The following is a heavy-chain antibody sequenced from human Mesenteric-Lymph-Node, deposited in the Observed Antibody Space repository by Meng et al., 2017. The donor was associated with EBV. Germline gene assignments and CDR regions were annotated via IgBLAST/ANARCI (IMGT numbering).Heavy chain of an antibody. CDR3: ARAGSSGYSSFDY. CDR2: IDHSGRT. D-gene: IGHD3-22*01. J-gene: IGHJ4*02. CDR1: GGSISSPHW. V-gene: IGHV4-4*02. Sequence: QVQLHESGPGLVKPSGTLSLTRAVSGGSISSPHWWSCGRQPPGKGLEWIGEIDHSGRTNYNPPLKSRVTISVDKSKSEFSLKLSSVTAADTAVYYCARAGSSGYSSFDYWGQGILVTVSS.